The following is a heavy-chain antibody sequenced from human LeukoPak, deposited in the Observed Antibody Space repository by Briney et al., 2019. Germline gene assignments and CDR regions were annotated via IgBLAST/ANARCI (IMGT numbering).Heavy chain of an antibody. Sequence: GGSLRLSCAASGFTFSSYWMSWVRQAPGKGLEWVSAISGSGGSTYYADSVKGRFTISRDNSKNTLYLQMNRLRAEDTAVYYCAKSPESGYSSGWYRRWYFDLWGRGTLVTVSS. CDR1: GFTFSSYW. V-gene: IGHV3-23*01. CDR2: ISGSGGST. J-gene: IGHJ2*01. D-gene: IGHD6-19*01. CDR3: AKSPESGYSSGWYRRWYFDL.